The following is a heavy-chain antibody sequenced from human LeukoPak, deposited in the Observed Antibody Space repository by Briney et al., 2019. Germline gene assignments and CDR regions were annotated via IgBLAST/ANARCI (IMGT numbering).Heavy chain of an antibody. J-gene: IGHJ6*03. V-gene: IGHV3-53*01. CDR2: IHSGGST. D-gene: IGHD3-16*01. Sequence: GGSLRLSCAASGFTVSGNYMTWVRQAPGKGLEWVSVIHSGGSTYYADSVKGRFTISRDNSKNTLYLQMSSLRADDTAVYYCAKDRPSQAWAGGKGTTVTVSS. CDR3: AKDRPSQAWA. CDR1: GFTVSGNY.